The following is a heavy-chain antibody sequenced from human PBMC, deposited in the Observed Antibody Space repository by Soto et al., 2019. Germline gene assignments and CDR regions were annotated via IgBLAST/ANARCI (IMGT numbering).Heavy chain of an antibody. CDR2: ISSSSSYI. Sequence: PGGSLRLSCAASGFTFSSYSMNWVRQAPGKGLEWVSSISSSSSYIYYADSVKGRFTISRDNAKNSLYLQMNSLRAEDTAVYYCARLGGTDADYYYSGMAVWVQGTRVTVSS. D-gene: IGHD1-1*01. CDR3: ARLGGTDADYYYSGMAV. CDR1: GFTFSSYS. V-gene: IGHV3-21*01. J-gene: IGHJ6*02.